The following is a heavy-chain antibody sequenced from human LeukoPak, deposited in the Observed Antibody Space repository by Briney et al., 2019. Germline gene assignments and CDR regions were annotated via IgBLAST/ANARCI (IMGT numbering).Heavy chain of an antibody. J-gene: IGHJ4*02. Sequence: PGGSLRLPCAASGFTFSSYSMNWVRQAPGKGLEWVSSISSSSSYIYYADSVKGRFTISRDNAKNSLYLQMNSLRAEDTAVYYCARGAILTGYYNGYWGQGTLVTVSS. V-gene: IGHV3-21*01. CDR1: GFTFSSYS. D-gene: IGHD3-9*01. CDR3: ARGAILTGYYNGY. CDR2: ISSSSSYI.